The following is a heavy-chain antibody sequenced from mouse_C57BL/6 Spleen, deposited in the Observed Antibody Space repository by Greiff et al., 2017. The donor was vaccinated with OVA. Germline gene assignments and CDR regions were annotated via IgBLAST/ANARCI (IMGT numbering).Heavy chain of an antibody. CDR1: GFTFSDYY. Sequence: EVMLVESEGGLVQPGSSMKLSCTASGFTFSDYYMAWVRQVPEKGLEWVANINYDGSSTYYLDSLKSRFIISRDNAKKILYLQMSSLKSEDTATYYCARRGLGLYFDYWGQGTTLTVSA. V-gene: IGHV5-16*01. CDR3: ARRGLGLYFDY. D-gene: IGHD3-3*01. CDR2: INYDGSST. J-gene: IGHJ2*01.